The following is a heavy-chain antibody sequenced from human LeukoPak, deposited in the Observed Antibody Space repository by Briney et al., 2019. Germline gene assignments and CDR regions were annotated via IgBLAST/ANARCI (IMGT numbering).Heavy chain of an antibody. Sequence: GRSLRLSCAASGFTFDDYAMHRVRQAPGKGLEWVSSITTSSTYIYYADSVKGRFTISRDNAKNSLYLQMNSLRAEDTAVYYCARLDPRGVYWFDPWGQGTLVTVSS. V-gene: IGHV3-21*01. J-gene: IGHJ5*02. CDR3: ARLDPRGVYWFDP. D-gene: IGHD3-10*01. CDR2: ITTSSTYI. CDR1: GFTFDDYA.